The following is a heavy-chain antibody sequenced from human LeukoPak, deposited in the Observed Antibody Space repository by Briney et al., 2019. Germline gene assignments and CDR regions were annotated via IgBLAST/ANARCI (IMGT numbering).Heavy chain of an antibody. CDR2: ISYDGSNK. D-gene: IGHD4-11*01. J-gene: IGHJ6*02. Sequence: GRSLRLSCAASGFTFSSYAMHWVRQAPGKGLEWVAVISYDGSNKYYADSVKGRFTISRDNSKNTLYLQMNSLRAEDTAVYYCARDRIEQWVTTDYYYGMDVWGQGTTVTVSS. CDR3: ARDRIEQWVTTDYYYGMDV. CDR1: GFTFSSYA. V-gene: IGHV3-30-3*01.